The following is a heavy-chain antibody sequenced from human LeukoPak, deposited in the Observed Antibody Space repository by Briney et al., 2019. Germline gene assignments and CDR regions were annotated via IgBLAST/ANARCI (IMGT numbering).Heavy chain of an antibody. J-gene: IGHJ4*02. D-gene: IGHD1-7*01. V-gene: IGHV3-23*01. CDR3: AKDERNWNYNLASQTYD. CDR1: GFRFSSYA. Sequence: GGSLRLSCAASGFRFSSYAMSWVRQAPGKGLEWASAISGSGVSTYYADSVKGRFTVSRDNSKNTLYLQMSSLRAKDTAVYYCAKDERNWNYNLASQTYDWGQGTLVTVSS. CDR2: ISGSGVST.